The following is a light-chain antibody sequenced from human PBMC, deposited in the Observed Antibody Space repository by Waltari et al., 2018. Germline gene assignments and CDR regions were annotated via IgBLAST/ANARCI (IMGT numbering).Light chain of an antibody. V-gene: IGKV3-11*01. Sequence: EIVLTQSPATLSLSPGERATLSCRASQSVSSYLAWYQQKPGQPPRLLIYFGSTRATGVPARISGSGSGTDFSLTISSLESEDFAFYYCQQSRQWPRRTFGQGTKLE. J-gene: IGKJ2*01. CDR3: QQSRQWPRRT. CDR2: FGS. CDR1: QSVSSY.